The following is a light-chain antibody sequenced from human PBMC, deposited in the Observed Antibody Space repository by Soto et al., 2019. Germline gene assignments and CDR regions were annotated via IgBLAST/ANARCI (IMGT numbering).Light chain of an antibody. CDR3: QQYYSAPLT. CDR1: QSVLYSSKNKNF. V-gene: IGKV4-1*01. Sequence: DIVMTQSPESLSVSLGERATINCKSNQSVLYSSKNKNFLAWYQQKPGQPPKLLLYWASTRDSGVPDRFSGSGSGTDFTLTITSLQAEDVAVYYCQQYYSAPLTFGGGTKVEIK. J-gene: IGKJ4*01. CDR2: WAS.